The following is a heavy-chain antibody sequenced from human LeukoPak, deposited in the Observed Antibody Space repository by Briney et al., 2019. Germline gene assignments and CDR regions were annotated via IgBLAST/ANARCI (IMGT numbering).Heavy chain of an antibody. V-gene: IGHV4-59*01. CDR2: IYYSGST. J-gene: IGHJ3*02. CDR3: ARSRAAPHDAFDI. D-gene: IGHD6-6*01. Sequence: SETLSLTCTVSGGSISSYYWSWIRQPPGKGLEWIGYIYYSGSTNYNPSLKSRVTISVDTSKNQFSLKLSSVTAADTAVYYCARSRAAPHDAFDIWGQGTMVTVSS. CDR1: GGSISSYY.